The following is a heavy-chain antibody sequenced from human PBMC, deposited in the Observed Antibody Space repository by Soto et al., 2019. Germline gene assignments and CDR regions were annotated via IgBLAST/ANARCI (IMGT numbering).Heavy chain of an antibody. CDR2: IKSKTDGGTT. V-gene: IGHV3-15*07. D-gene: IGHD3-22*01. CDR3: TTDSYSTIIIVRFDY. Sequence: GGSLRLSCAASGFTFSNAWMDWVRQVPGKGLEWVGRIKSKTDGGTTDYAEPVKGRFAISRDDSNNMVYLQMNSLKIEDTAVYYCTTDSYSTIIIVRFDYWGHGTLVTVSS. CDR1: GFTFSNAW. J-gene: IGHJ4*01.